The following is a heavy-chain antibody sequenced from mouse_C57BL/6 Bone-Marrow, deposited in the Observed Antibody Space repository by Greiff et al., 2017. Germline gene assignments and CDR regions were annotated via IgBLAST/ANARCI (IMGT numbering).Heavy chain of an antibody. Sequence: VQLQQSVAELVRPGASVKLSCTASGFNIKNTYMHWVKQRPEQGLEWIGRIDPANGNTKYAPKFQGKATITADTSSNTAYLQLSSLTSEDTAIYYCARPAFYYYCSSSYFDYWGQGTTLTVSS. V-gene: IGHV14-3*01. CDR2: IDPANGNT. D-gene: IGHD1-1*01. CDR3: ARPAFYYYCSSSYFDY. CDR1: GFNIKNTY. J-gene: IGHJ2*01.